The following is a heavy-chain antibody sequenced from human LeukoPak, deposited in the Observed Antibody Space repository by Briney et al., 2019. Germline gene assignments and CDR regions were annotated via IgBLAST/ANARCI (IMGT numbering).Heavy chain of an antibody. CDR3: ARDGYGYGILDY. V-gene: IGHV5-51*01. CDR2: IYTGDSDT. CDR1: GYSFTSYL. D-gene: IGHD5-18*01. J-gene: IGHJ4*02. Sequence: GESLKISCKGSGYSFTSYLIGWGLQMPGKGLEWMGIIYTGDSDTRYSPSFKGQVTISADKSISTAYLQWSSLKASDTAMYYCARDGYGYGILDYWGQGTLVTVSS.